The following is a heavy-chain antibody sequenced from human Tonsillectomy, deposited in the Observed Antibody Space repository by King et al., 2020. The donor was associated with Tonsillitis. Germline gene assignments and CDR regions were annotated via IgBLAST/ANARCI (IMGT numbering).Heavy chain of an antibody. J-gene: IGHJ4*02. CDR1: GFSLSTSGMC. Sequence: TLKESGPALVKPPQTLTLTCTFSGFSLSTSGMCVSWIRQPPGKALEWLALIDWDDDKYYSTSLKTRLTISKDTSKNQVVLTMTNMDPVDKATYYCARSGYSSGWYGPLFDYWGQGTLVTVSS. D-gene: IGHD6-19*01. CDR3: ARSGYSSGWYGPLFDY. CDR2: IDWDDDK. V-gene: IGHV2-70*01.